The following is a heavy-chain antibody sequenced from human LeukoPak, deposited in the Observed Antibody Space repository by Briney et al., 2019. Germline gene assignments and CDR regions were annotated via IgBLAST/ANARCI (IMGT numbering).Heavy chain of an antibody. D-gene: IGHD6-25*01. CDR2: INPNNGGT. CDR1: GYTFTGYS. V-gene: IGHV1-2*02. Sequence: GASVKVSCKASGYTFTGYSMHWVRQAPGQGLEWMDWINPNNGGTNYAQNFQGKVTMTSNTSINTGYMELSRLRSDDTAVYYCARDGAVISSGLGFWGQGTLVTVSS. CDR3: ARDGAVISSGLGF. J-gene: IGHJ4*02.